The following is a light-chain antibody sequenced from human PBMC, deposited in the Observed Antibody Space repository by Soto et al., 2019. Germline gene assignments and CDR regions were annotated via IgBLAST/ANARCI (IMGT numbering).Light chain of an antibody. CDR1: QRVSSSY. Sequence: ESGVTESPGTLSLSPREKNNLSSRASQRVSSSYLAWYQQKPGQAPRLLIYGASSRATGIPDRFSGSGSGTDFTLTISRLEPEDFAVYYCQQYGSSRITFGQGTRLEIK. CDR2: GAS. J-gene: IGKJ5*01. V-gene: IGKV3-20*01. CDR3: QQYGSSRIT.